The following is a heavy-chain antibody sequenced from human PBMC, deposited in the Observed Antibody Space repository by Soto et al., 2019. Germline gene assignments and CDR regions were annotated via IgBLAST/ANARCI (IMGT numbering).Heavy chain of an antibody. V-gene: IGHV3-30*03. CDR2: ISYDGSNK. J-gene: IGHJ6*02. D-gene: IGHD3-3*01. CDR3: ASWSSAYYRYYYGLDV. Sequence: PGGSHRLPKAAFGLNFGNFGRHWVRKKPGKGLEWVAIISYDGSNKYYADSVKGRSTISRDNSKNTLYLQVNSLRPEDTAVYYCASWSSAYYRYYYGLDVCGQGTTVTGSS. CDR1: GLNFGNFG.